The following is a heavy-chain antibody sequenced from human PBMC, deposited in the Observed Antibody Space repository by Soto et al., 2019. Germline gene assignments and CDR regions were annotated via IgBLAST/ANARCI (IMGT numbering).Heavy chain of an antibody. CDR1: GFTFWNFA. CDR3: ARWGSGTNFYYHPATDV. J-gene: IGHJ6*02. D-gene: IGHD1-26*01. Sequence: EVQLLESGGGLVQPGGSLRLSCSTSGFTFWNFAMAWVRQGPGKGLEWVSTVNDRGGSTYYADSVKGRFTISRDDSENTLPMQMSSLRTDDTAIYSCARWGSGTNFYYHPATDVWGQGTTVTVSS. V-gene: IGHV3-23*01. CDR2: VNDRGGST.